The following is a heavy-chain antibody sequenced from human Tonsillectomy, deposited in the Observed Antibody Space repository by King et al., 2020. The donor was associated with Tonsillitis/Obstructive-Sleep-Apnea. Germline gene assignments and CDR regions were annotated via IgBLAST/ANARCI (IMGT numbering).Heavy chain of an antibody. Sequence: DVQLVESGGGLVQPGGSLRLSCAASGFTVSSNYMSWVRQAPGQGLEWVSVIYSGGSTYYADSVKGRFTISRDNSKNTLYLQMNSLRAEDTAVYYCARDGGADFLSCRGYFDYWGQGTLVTVSS. CDR1: GFTVSSNY. D-gene: IGHD3-3*01. CDR3: ARDGGADFLSCRGYFDY. J-gene: IGHJ4*02. V-gene: IGHV3-66*01. CDR2: IYSGGST.